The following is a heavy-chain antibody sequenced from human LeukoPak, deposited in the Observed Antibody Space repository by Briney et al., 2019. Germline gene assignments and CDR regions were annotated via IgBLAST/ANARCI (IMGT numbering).Heavy chain of an antibody. CDR3: AREDGEVVIASFDY. J-gene: IGHJ4*02. CDR2: INPNSGGT. Sequence: ASVKVSCKASGYTFTGYYMHWVRQAPGQGLEWMGWINPNSGGTNYAQKFQGRVTMTRDTSISTAYMELSRLRSDDTAAYYCAREDGEVVIASFDYWGQGTLVTVSS. D-gene: IGHD2-21*01. V-gene: IGHV1-2*02. CDR1: GYTFTGYY.